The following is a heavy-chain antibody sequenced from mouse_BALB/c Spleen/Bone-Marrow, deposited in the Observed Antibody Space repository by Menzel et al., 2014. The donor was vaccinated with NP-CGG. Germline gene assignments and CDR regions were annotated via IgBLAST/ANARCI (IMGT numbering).Heavy chain of an antibody. CDR3: AKQDYYRYDYAMDY. D-gene: IGHD2-14*01. J-gene: IGHJ4*01. V-gene: IGHV2-3*01. CDR2: IWGDGST. CDR1: GFSLTSYG. Sequence: VMLVESGPGMVAPSQSLSITCTVSGFSLTSYGVSWIRQPPGKGPEWLGVIWGDGSTNYHSALISRLSISKDNSKSQVFLKLNSLQTDDTATYYCAKQDYYRYDYAMDYWGQGTSATVSS.